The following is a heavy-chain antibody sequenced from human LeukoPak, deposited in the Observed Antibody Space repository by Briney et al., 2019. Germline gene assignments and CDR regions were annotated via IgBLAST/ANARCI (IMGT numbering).Heavy chain of an antibody. CDR2: IYHSGST. J-gene: IGHJ4*02. CDR3: ARGGRYYDILTGYYPYYFDY. V-gene: IGHV4-30-2*01. Sequence: PSETLSLTCAVSGGSISSGGYSWSWIRQPPGKGLEWSGYIYHSGSTYYNPSLKSRVTISVDRSKNQFSLKLSSVTAADTAVYYCARGGRYYDILTGYYPYYFDYWGQGTLVTVSS. D-gene: IGHD3-9*01. CDR1: GGSISSGGYS.